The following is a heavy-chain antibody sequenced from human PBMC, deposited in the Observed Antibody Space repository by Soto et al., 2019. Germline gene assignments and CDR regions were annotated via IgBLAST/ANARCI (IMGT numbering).Heavy chain of an antibody. CDR2: IKHTGDA. V-gene: IGHV4-4*02. J-gene: IGHJ5*01. Sequence: QVHLQESGPGLVKPSETLSLTCAVSGDSIKTETWWSWLRQLPGTGLEWIGEIKHTGDANANPALRSRVSMSVDRTKNQFFLNLRSVSAADTAVYFCAREGLLHWFESWGQGTLGTVSS. CDR1: GDSIKTETW. CDR3: AREGLLHWFES.